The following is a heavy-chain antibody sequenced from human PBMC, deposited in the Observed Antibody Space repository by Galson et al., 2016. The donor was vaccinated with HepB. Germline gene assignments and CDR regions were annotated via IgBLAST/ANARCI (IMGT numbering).Heavy chain of an antibody. J-gene: IGHJ1*01. CDR2: ITEDGSKT. D-gene: IGHD6-19*01. V-gene: IGHV3-7*03. Sequence: SLRLSCAASGFTFSRFWMNWVRQAPGKGLEWVASITEDGSKTFYVDSVKGRFTMSRDNVEESVSLQMNSLRAEDTAVYYCAKYGDEAGWNFLHWGQGTLVTVSS. CDR1: GFTFSRFW. CDR3: AKYGDEAGWNFLH.